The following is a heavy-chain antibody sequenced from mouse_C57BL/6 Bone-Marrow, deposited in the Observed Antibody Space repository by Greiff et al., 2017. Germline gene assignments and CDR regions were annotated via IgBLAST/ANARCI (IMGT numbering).Heavy chain of an antibody. Sequence: EVQLQQSGAELVRPGASVKLSCTASGFNIKDDYMHWVKQRPEQGLEWIGWIDPENGDTEYASKFQGKATITADTSSNTTYLQLRSLTSEDTAVYYCTGPYDYDMDYWGQGTSVTVSS. J-gene: IGHJ4*01. D-gene: IGHD6-5*01. CDR2: IDPENGDT. V-gene: IGHV14-4*01. CDR3: TGPYDYDMDY. CDR1: GFNIKDDY.